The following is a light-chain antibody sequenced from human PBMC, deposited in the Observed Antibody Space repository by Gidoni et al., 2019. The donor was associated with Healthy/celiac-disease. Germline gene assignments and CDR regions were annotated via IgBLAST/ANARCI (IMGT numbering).Light chain of an antibody. Sequence: DTVMPHSPDSLAVSLGERATINCKSSQSVSYSSINKSYLAWYQQKPGQPPKLLIYGASTLESGVPERFSGSGSGTDFTLTISSLQAEDVAVYYCQQYYSTPLTFGPGTKVDIK. J-gene: IGKJ3*01. CDR3: QQYYSTPLT. CDR1: QSVSYSSINKSY. V-gene: IGKV4-1*01. CDR2: GAS.